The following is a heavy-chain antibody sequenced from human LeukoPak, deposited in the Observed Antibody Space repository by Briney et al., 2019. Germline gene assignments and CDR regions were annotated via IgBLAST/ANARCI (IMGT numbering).Heavy chain of an antibody. CDR1: GGSISSYY. Sequence: SETLSLTCTVSGGSISSYYWSWIRQPPGKGLEWIGYIYYSGSTNYNPSLKSRVTISVDTSKNQFPLKLSSVTAADTAVYYCARHVNDGDYPLDYWGQGTLVTVSS. J-gene: IGHJ4*02. CDR2: IYYSGST. V-gene: IGHV4-59*08. D-gene: IGHD4-17*01. CDR3: ARHVNDGDYPLDY.